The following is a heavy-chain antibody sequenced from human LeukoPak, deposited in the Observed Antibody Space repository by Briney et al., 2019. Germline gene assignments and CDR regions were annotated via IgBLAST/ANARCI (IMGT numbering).Heavy chain of an antibody. CDR1: GFTFSSFA. D-gene: IGHD3-9*01. J-gene: IGHJ4*02. V-gene: IGHV3-23*01. CDR3: AKGVRFLDWWILDY. CDR2: ISGSDST. Sequence: RGSLRLSCAASGFTFSSFAMSWVRQAPGEGLEWVSAISGSDSTYYADSVKGRFTISRDNSKNTLYLQMNSLRAEDTAIYYCAKGVRFLDWWILDYWGQGSLVTVSS.